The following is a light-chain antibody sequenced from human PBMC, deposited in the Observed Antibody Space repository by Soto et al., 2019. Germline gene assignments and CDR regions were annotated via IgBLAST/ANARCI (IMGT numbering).Light chain of an antibody. CDR3: SSYTTTNTYV. J-gene: IGLJ1*01. Sequence: QSALTQPASVSGSPGQSITISCTGTSSDVGGYNYVSWSQQHPGKAPKLMIYEVSNRPSGVSNRFSGSKSGNTASLTISGLQAGDEADYYCSSYTTTNTYVFGTGTKVTVL. CDR2: EVS. V-gene: IGLV2-14*01. CDR1: SSDVGGYNY.